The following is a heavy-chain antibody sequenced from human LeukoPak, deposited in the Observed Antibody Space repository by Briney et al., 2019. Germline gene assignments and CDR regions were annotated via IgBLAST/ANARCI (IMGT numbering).Heavy chain of an antibody. J-gene: IGHJ6*03. Sequence: PGGSLRLSCAASGFTVSSNYMSWVRQAPGKGLEWVSVIYSGGSTYYADSVKGRFNISRDNSKNTLYLQMNSLRAEDTAVYYCAREVREDYYMDVWGKGTTVTVSS. V-gene: IGHV3-53*01. CDR2: IYSGGST. D-gene: IGHD3-10*01. CDR1: GFTVSSNY. CDR3: AREVREDYYMDV.